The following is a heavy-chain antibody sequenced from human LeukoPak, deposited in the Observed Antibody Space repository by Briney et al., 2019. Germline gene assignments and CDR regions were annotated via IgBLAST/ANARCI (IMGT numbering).Heavy chain of an antibody. J-gene: IGHJ4*02. V-gene: IGHV4-30-2*01. CDR3: ARSPYYDSSGYPRDCFDC. CDR1: GGSISSGGYS. D-gene: IGHD3-22*01. Sequence: SETLSLTCAVSGGSISSGGYSWSWIRQPPGKGLEWIGYIYHSGSTYYNLSLKSPVTISVDMSKNQFSLKLRSVTAADTAVYYCARSPYYDSSGYPRDCFDCWGQGTLVTVSS. CDR2: IYHSGST.